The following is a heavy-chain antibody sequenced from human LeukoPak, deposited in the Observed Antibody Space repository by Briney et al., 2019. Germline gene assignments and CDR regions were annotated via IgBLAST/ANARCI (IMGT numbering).Heavy chain of an antibody. D-gene: IGHD1-26*01. CDR2: IYSGGST. CDR1: GFTVSSNY. Sequence: GGSLRLSCAASGFTVSSNYMSWVRQAPGKGLEWVSVIYSGGSTYYADSVKGRFTISRDNSENTLYLQMNSLRAEDTAVYYCARDKIVGATTPRDAFDIWGQGTMVTVSS. J-gene: IGHJ3*02. CDR3: ARDKIVGATTPRDAFDI. V-gene: IGHV3-66*02.